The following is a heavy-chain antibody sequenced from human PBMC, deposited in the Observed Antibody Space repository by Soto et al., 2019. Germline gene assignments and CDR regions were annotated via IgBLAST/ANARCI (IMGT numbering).Heavy chain of an antibody. D-gene: IGHD6-13*01. Sequence: PGGSLRLSCTASGFTFGDYAMSWFRQAPGKGLEWVGFIRSKAYGGTKEYAASVKGRFTISRDDSKSIAYLQMNSLKTEDTAVYYCTRDGEQQLQVYYYGMDVWGQGTTVTVSS. J-gene: IGHJ6*02. CDR3: TRDGEQQLQVYYYGMDV. V-gene: IGHV3-49*03. CDR1: GFTFGDYA. CDR2: IRSKAYGGTK.